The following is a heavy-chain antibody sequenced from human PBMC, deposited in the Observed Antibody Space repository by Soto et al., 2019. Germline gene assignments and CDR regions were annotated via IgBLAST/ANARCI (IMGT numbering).Heavy chain of an antibody. J-gene: IGHJ4*02. CDR3: ARDRGILVAVAGREFDY. V-gene: IGHV1-18*01. CDR1: GYTFTSYG. CDR2: ISAYNGNT. Sequence: ASVKVSCKASGYTFTSYGISWVRQAPGQGLEWMGWISAYNGNTNYAQKLQGRVTMTTDTSTSPAYMELRSLRSDDTAVYYCARDRGILVAVAGREFDYWGQGTLVTVSS. D-gene: IGHD6-19*01.